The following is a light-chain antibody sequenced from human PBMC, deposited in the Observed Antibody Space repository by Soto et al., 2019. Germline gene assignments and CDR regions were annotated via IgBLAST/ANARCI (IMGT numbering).Light chain of an antibody. J-gene: IGLJ3*02. V-gene: IGLV2-11*01. CDR1: SSDVGGYNF. CDR2: DVS. CDR3: CSNSGSYTWV. Sequence: QSALTQPRSVSGSPGQSVTISCSGSSSDVGGYNFVSWYQQHPGKAPKLMIYDVSKRPSGVPGRFSGSKSGNTASLTISGLQAEDEDDYYCCSNSGSYTWVFGGGTKVTVL.